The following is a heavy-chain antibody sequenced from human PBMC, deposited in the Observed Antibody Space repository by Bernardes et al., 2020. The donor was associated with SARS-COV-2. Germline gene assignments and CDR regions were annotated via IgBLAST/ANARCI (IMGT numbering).Heavy chain of an antibody. CDR3: ARIRVVTAAYFDY. V-gene: IGHV4-61*01. CDR1: GGSVSSCSYY. D-gene: IGHD2-15*01. Sequence: SETLSLTCTVSGGSVSSCSYYWSWLRQPPGKGLEWLGYIYYSGSTNYNPVLKSRVTISVDTSKNQFSLKLSPVTAADTAEYYCARIRVVTAAYFDYWGQGTMVTVSS. CDR2: IYYSGST. J-gene: IGHJ4*02.